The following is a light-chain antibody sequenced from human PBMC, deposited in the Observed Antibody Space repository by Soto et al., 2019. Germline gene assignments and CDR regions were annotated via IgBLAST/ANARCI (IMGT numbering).Light chain of an antibody. CDR1: SSDIGAYDY. CDR3: FSFTTPSTYV. CDR2: EVN. V-gene: IGLV2-14*01. Sequence: SAGTQPASLSGSPGQSITISCTGTSSDIGAYDYVSWFQQHPGKAPKLMISEVNNRPSGVSNRFSGSKSGNTAYLTISGLQVEDEAEYFCFSFTTPSTYVFVTGTNVTVV. J-gene: IGLJ1*01.